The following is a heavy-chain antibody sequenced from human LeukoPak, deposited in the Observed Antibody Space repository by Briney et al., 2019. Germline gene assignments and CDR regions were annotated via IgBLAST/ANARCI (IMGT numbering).Heavy chain of an antibody. D-gene: IGHD3-10*01. V-gene: IGHV3-30*02. CDR1: GFTLSSYE. Sequence: QTGGSLRLSCAASGFTLSSYEMNWVRQAPGKGLEWVAFIRYDGSNKYYADSVKGRFAISRDNSKNTLYLQMNSLRAEDTAVYYCAKTPHLWFGDLYYFDYWGQGTLVTVSS. CDR3: AKTPHLWFGDLYYFDY. CDR2: IRYDGSNK. J-gene: IGHJ4*02.